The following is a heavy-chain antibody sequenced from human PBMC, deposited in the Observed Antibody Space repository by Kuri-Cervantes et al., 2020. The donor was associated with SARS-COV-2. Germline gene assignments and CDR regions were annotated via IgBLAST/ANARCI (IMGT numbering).Heavy chain of an antibody. CDR3: ARESAQGTFGGVIVIIDY. CDR2: IYTSGST. V-gene: IGHV4-61*02. D-gene: IGHD3-16*02. J-gene: IGHJ4*02. CDR1: GGSISSNYYY. Sequence: LRLSCTVSGGSISSNYYYWGWIRQPPGKGLEWIGRIYTSGSTNYNPSLRSRVTMSVDTSKNQFSLKLSSVTAADTAVYYCARESAQGTFGGVIVIIDYWGQGTLVTVSS.